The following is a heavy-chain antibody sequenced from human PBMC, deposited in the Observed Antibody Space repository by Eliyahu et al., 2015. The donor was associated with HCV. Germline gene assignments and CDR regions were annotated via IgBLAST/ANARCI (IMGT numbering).Heavy chain of an antibody. J-gene: IGHJ3*02. CDR3: ARRMVEFPSPFRWGPTTEKTINAFDI. CDR2: INHRGRS. V-gene: IGHV4-34*01. D-gene: IGHD2-8*01. CDR1: GESFSGYY. Sequence: LLKPSETLSLTCDVYGESFSGYYWSWIRQPPGKCLXWLGEINHRGRSXYSPSLESRVTISADTSKLSLELTSLTAADTAVYYCARRMVEFPSPFRWGPTTEKTINAFDIWGPGTMVTVSS.